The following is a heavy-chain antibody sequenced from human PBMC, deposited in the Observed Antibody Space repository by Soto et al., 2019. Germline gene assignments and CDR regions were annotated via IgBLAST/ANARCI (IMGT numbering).Heavy chain of an antibody. D-gene: IGHD3-9*01. V-gene: IGHV1-3*01. CDR1: GYTFTSYA. CDR3: ARGYDLLTGPPDY. J-gene: IGHJ4*02. CDR2: INAGSGNT. Sequence: ASVKGSCKASGYTFTSYARRWVRLARGQRLEWMGWINAGSGNTKYSQKFQGRVTITRDTSARTAYMELSSLRSEDTPVYYCARGYDLLTGPPDYWGQGALVIVSS.